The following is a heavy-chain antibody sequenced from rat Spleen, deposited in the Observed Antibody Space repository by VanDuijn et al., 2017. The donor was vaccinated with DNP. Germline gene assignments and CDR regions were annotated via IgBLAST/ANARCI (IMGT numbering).Heavy chain of an antibody. CDR3: ARYYGYNYYAMDA. J-gene: IGHJ4*01. Sequence: QVQMKETGPGLVQTTQTLSVTCTVSGFSLTTYGVNWIRQAPGKGLEWIASMSSGGSTYYNSGLKSRLRISRDTSKSQVFLKMNSLQTEDTAMYFCARYYGYNYYAMDAWGQGTSVTVSS. D-gene: IGHD1-9*01. CDR2: MSSGGST. CDR1: GFSLTTYG. V-gene: IGHV2S8*01.